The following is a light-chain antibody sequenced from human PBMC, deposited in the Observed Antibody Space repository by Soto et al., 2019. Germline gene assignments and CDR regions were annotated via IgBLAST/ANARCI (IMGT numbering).Light chain of an antibody. Sequence: EIVMTQSPVTLSVSPGERATLSCRASQRVSSKLAWYQQKPGQAPRLLIYGASTRATGIPARFSGSGSGTDFTLTISSLQSEDFAVYYCPQYNNWPLTFGQGTKLEIK. CDR3: PQYNNWPLT. J-gene: IGKJ2*01. CDR1: QRVSSK. V-gene: IGKV3-15*01. CDR2: GAS.